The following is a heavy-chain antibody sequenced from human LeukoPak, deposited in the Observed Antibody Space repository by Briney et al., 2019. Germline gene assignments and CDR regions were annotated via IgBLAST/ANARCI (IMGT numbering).Heavy chain of an antibody. CDR1: GGTFSSYA. V-gene: IGHV1-69*04. CDR2: IITILGIA. J-gene: IGHJ3*02. Sequence: SVKVSCKASGGTFSSYAISWVRQAPGQGLEWMGRIITILGIANYAQKFQGRVTITADKSTSTAYMELSSLRSEDTAVYYCVRDWGLLGYDSPHDAFDIWGQGTMVTVSS. CDR3: VRDWGLLGYDSPHDAFDI. D-gene: IGHD3-22*01.